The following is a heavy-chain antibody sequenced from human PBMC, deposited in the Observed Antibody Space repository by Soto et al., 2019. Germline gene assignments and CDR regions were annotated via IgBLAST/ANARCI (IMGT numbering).Heavy chain of an antibody. J-gene: IGHJ5*02. D-gene: IGHD6-13*01. CDR1: GFTFSSYA. V-gene: IGHV3-23*01. Sequence: EVQLLESGGGLVQPGGSLRLSCAASGFTFSSYAMSWVRQAPGKGLVWVSGISGSGGSTYYADSVKGRFTISRDNSKNTLYLQMNSLRAEDTAVYYCARHRDSSNWYTPGDWFDPCGQGTLVTVSS. CDR3: ARHRDSSNWYTPGDWFDP. CDR2: ISGSGGST.